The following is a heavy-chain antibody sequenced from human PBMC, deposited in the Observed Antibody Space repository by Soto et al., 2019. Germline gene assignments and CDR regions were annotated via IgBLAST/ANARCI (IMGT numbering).Heavy chain of an antibody. CDR2: INPNSGGT. CDR3: ARDPGLGSYFTPYYYYGMDV. V-gene: IGHV1-2*04. D-gene: IGHD3-10*01. Sequence: ASVKVSCKASGYTFTGYYMHWVRQAPGQGLEWMGWINPNSGGTNYAQKFQGWVTMTRDTYISTAYMELSRLRSDDTAVYFFARDPGLGSYFTPYYYYGMDVWGQGTTVTVSS. J-gene: IGHJ6*02. CDR1: GYTFTGYY.